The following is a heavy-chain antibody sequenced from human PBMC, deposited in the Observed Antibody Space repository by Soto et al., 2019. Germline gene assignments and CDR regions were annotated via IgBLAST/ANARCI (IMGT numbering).Heavy chain of an antibody. V-gene: IGHV3-23*01. CDR1: GFTFYSYA. Sequence: VGSLRLSCAASGFTFYSYAMSWVRQAPGKGLEWVSTIGSVGGDTYYADSVKGRFTISRDDSKNTLLLQMNSLRAEDTAVYYCVKDRMAYNSVWDPFDIWGQGTMVTVSS. J-gene: IGHJ3*02. CDR2: IGSVGGDT. D-gene: IGHD1-20*01. CDR3: VKDRMAYNSVWDPFDI.